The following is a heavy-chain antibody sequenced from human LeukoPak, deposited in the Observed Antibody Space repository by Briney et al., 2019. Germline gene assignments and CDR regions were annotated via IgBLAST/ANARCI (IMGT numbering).Heavy chain of an antibody. CDR2: ISGSGGST. Sequence: TGGSLRLSCAASGFTFSSYAMSWVRQAPGKGLEWVSAISGSGGSTYYADSVKGRFTISRDNSKNTLYLQMNSLRAEDTAVYYCAKPEVGATTRDYWGQGTLVTVSS. CDR1: GFTFSSYA. V-gene: IGHV3-23*01. CDR3: AKPEVGATTRDY. D-gene: IGHD1-26*01. J-gene: IGHJ4*02.